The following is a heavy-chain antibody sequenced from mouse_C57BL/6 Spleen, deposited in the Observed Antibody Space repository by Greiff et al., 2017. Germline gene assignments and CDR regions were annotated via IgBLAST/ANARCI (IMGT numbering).Heavy chain of an antibody. J-gene: IGHJ1*03. CDR3: AHYGNYGYFDV. CDR1: GYAFSSSW. D-gene: IGHD2-1*01. V-gene: IGHV1-82*01. CDR2: IYPGDGDT. Sequence: QVQLQQSGPELVKPGASVKISCKASGYAFSSSWMNWVKQRPGKGLEWIGRIYPGDGDTNYNGKFKGKATLTADKSSSTAYMQLSSLTSEDSAVYFCAHYGNYGYFDVWGKGTTVTVSS.